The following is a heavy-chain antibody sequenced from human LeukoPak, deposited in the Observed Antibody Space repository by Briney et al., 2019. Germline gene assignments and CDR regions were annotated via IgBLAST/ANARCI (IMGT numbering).Heavy chain of an antibody. CDR1: GGSMRSGGYY. J-gene: IGHJ4*02. CDR3: ATYNGNYGGVY. CDR2: IYPSGAT. V-gene: IGHV4-30-2*01. Sequence: SETLSLTCTVSGGSMRSGGYYWTWIRQPPGKGLEWIGYIYPSGATSYSPSLKSRVTLSVDWSKNQFSLKLNSVTAADTAMYYCATYNGNYGGVYWGQGTLVTVSS. D-gene: IGHD4-23*01.